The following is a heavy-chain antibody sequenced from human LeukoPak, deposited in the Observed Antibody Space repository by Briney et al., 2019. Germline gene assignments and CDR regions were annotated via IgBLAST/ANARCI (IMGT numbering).Heavy chain of an antibody. V-gene: IGHV3-33*01. D-gene: IGHD5-12*01. CDR3: ARGGYSFDY. CDR1: GFTFNSYA. CDR2: IWYDGSKK. Sequence: PGGSLRLSCAASGFTFNSYAMHWVRQAPGKGLEWVAVIWYDGSKKYYVDSVKGRFTISRDNSKNTLYLQMNSLRVEDTAVYYCARGGYSFDYLGQGTLVTVSS. J-gene: IGHJ4*02.